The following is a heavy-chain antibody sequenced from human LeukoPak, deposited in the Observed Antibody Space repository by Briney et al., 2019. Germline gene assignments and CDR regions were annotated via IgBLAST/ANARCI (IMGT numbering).Heavy chain of an antibody. V-gene: IGHV4-39*07. CDR1: GGSISSSTYY. D-gene: IGHD5-18*01. CDR3: ARVSRIQLWLDY. Sequence: PSETLSLTCSVSGGSISSSTYYWGWIRQPPGKGLEWIGTLYYTGSTNYNPSLKSRVTISVDTSKNQFSLKLSSVTAADTAVYYCARVSRIQLWLDYWGQGTLVTVSS. J-gene: IGHJ4*02. CDR2: LYYTGST.